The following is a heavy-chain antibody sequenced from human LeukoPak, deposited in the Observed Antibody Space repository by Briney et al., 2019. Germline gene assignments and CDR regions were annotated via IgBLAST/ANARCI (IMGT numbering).Heavy chain of an antibody. Sequence: ASVKVSCKASGYTFTDYFIHWVRQAPGQGLEWMGWINPNIGDASYAQKFQDRVAMTRDRSINTAYMELSRLTSDDTAVYYCARMALDGGDSIGFDSWGQGTLVTVSS. V-gene: IGHV1-2*02. D-gene: IGHD2-21*02. J-gene: IGHJ5*01. CDR1: GYTFTDYF. CDR3: ARMALDGGDSIGFDS. CDR2: INPNIGDA.